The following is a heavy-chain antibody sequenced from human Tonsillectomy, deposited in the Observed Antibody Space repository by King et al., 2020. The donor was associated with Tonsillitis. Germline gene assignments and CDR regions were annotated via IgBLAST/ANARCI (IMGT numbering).Heavy chain of an antibody. V-gene: IGHV3-7*01. CDR3: ASTLGYCSGGSCLP. Sequence: VQLVESGGGLVQPGGSLRLSCAASGFTFSSYWMNWVRQAPGKGVEWVANIKQDGSEKYYVDSVKGRFTISRDNAKNSLYLQMNSLRAEDTAVYYCASTLGYCSGGSCLPWGQGTLVTVSS. D-gene: IGHD2-15*01. J-gene: IGHJ5*02. CDR2: IKQDGSEK. CDR1: GFTFSSYW.